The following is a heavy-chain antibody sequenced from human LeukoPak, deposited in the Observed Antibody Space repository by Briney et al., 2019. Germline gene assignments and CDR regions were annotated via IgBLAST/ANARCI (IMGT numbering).Heavy chain of an antibody. CDR1: GGSISSYY. Sequence: SETLSLTCTVSGGSISSYYWSWIRQPPGKGLEWIGYIYYSGSTNYNPSLKSRVTISVDTSKNQFSLKLSSVTAADTAVYYSAREIYAYYFDYWGQGTLVTVSS. CDR3: AREIYAYYFDY. J-gene: IGHJ4*02. D-gene: IGHD5/OR15-5a*01. V-gene: IGHV4-59*01. CDR2: IYYSGST.